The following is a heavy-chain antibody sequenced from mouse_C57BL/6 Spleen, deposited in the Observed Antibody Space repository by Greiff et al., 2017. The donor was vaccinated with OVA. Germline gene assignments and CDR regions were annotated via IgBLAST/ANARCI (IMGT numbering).Heavy chain of an antibody. D-gene: IGHD1-1*01. CDR2: IWRGGST. CDR3: TITTVVVLAY. V-gene: IGHV2-5*01. Sequence: VQLQESGPGLVQPSQSLSITCTVSGFSLTSYGVHWVSQSPGKGLEWLGVIWRGGSTAYNAAFMSRLGITKDNSKSQVVFKMNSLQADNAAIYYCTITTVVVLAYWGKGTLVTVSA. CDR1: GFSLTSYG. J-gene: IGHJ3*01.